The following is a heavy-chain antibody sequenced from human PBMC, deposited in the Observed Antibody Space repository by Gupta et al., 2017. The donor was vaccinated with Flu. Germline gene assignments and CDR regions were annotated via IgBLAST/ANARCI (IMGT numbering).Heavy chain of an antibody. CDR2: ST. CDR3: ASSVQQPDHGEQFGFDY. V-gene: IGHV4-39*01. Sequence: STYYNPSLKSRVTISVDTSKNQFSLKLSSVTAADTAVYYCASSVQQPDHGEQFGFDYWGQGTLVTVSS. J-gene: IGHJ4*02. D-gene: IGHD6-13*01.